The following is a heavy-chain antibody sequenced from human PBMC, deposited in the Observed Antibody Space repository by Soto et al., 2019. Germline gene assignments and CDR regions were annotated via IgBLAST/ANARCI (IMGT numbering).Heavy chain of an antibody. CDR1: GFTFNIYG. CDR2: ISYDGSNQ. CDR3: AKDQASGQGSFDS. Sequence: GGSLRLSCAASGFTFNIYGMHWVRQAPDKGLEWVALISYDGSNQYYADSVKGRFTISRDNSKNTLFLQMNSLRADDTAVYYCAKDQASGQGSFDSWGQGTLITVSS. J-gene: IGHJ4*02. V-gene: IGHV3-30*18.